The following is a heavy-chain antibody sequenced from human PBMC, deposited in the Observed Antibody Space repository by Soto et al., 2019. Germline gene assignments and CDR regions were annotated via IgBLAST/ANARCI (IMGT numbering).Heavy chain of an antibody. CDR3: ARHARYYNGFDV. J-gene: IGHJ6*02. Sequence: QLRLQESGPGLVKASETLSLTCTVSGASVTSTSYYWAWIRQSPGEGLQWIGSAYFSGNSYYNPSLRSRLFISLNLSKNELSLELTSVTAADTAIYFCARHARYYNGFDVWGQGTTVTVSS. CDR1: GASVTSTSYY. V-gene: IGHV4-39*01. CDR2: AYFSGNS.